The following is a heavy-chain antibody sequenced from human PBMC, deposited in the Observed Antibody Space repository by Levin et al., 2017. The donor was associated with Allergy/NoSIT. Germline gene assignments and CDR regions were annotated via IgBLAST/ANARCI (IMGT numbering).Heavy chain of an antibody. J-gene: IGHJ4*02. Sequence: LSLTCAASGFTFLNNAMTWVRQAPGKGLEWVSIILYTGATYYADSVRGRFIVSRDNSKNTLFLQMNSLRAEDTAIYYCAKDLHYGSAMDYWGQGALVTVSS. CDR1: GFTFLNNA. CDR3: AKDLHYGSAMDY. CDR2: ILYTGAT. D-gene: IGHD3-10*01. V-gene: IGHV3-23*01.